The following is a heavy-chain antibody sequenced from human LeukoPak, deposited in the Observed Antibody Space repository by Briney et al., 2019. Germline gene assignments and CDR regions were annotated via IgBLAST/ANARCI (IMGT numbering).Heavy chain of an antibody. CDR3: ARVDGYNYVEFDY. J-gene: IGHJ4*02. CDR2: IYHSGST. Sequence: SETLSLTCTVSGYSISSGYYWGWIRQPPGKGLEWIGSIYHSGSTYYNPSLKSRVTISVDTSKNQFSLKLSSVTAADTAVYYCARVDGYNYVEFDYWGQGTLVTVSS. CDR1: GYSISSGYY. V-gene: IGHV4-38-2*02. D-gene: IGHD5-24*01.